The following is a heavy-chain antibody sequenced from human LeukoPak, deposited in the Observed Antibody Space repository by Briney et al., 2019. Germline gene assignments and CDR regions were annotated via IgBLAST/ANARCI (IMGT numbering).Heavy chain of an antibody. CDR1: GFTFSSYD. D-gene: IGHD2-15*01. CDR2: IGTAGDT. Sequence: GGSLRLSCAASGFTFSSYDMHWVRQATGKGLKWVSAIGTAGDTYYPGSVKGRFTISRENAKNSLYLQMNSLRAGDTAVYYCARAVVPDAFDIWGQGTMVTVSS. V-gene: IGHV3-13*01. J-gene: IGHJ3*02. CDR3: ARAVVPDAFDI.